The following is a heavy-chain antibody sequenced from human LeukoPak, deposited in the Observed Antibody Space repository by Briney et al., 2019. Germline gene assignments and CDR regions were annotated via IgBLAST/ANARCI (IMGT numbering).Heavy chain of an antibody. V-gene: IGHV1-2*06. D-gene: IGHD1-26*01. CDR2: INPKSGGT. CDR3: ARETYNGRYYYFDY. Sequence: KVXCXASGYTFIXYYIHWVRQAPGQGLEWMGRINPKSGGTNHAQKFQGRVTMTRDTSISTAYMELSSLRSDDTAVYFCARETYNGRYYYFDYWGQGTLVTVSS. J-gene: IGHJ4*02. CDR1: GYTFIXYY.